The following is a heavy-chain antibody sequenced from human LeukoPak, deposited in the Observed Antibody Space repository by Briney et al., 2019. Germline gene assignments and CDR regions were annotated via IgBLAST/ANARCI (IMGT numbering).Heavy chain of an antibody. J-gene: IGHJ4*02. CDR3: AKFLPTHIVVANYYFDY. V-gene: IGHV3-23*01. CDR2: VSGSGGST. D-gene: IGHD2-21*01. CDR1: GFTFSSYA. Sequence: GGSLRLSCAASGFTFSSYAMSWVRQALGKGLEWVSAVSGSGGSTYYADSVKGRFTISRDNSKNTLYLQMNSLRAEDTAVYYCAKFLPTHIVVANYYFDYWGQGTLVTVSS.